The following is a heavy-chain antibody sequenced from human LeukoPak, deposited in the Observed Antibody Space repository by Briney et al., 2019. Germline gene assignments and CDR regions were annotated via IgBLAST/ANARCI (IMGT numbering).Heavy chain of an antibody. V-gene: IGHV4-59*01. CDR3: ARDKKARYSSSPRGWFDP. CDR2: IYYSGST. Sequence: NPSGTLSLTCTVSGGSISSYYWSWIRQPPGKGLEWIGYIYYSGSTNYNPSLKSRVTISVDTSKNQFSLKLSSVTAADTAVYYCARDKKARYSSSPRGWFDPWGQGTLVTVSS. J-gene: IGHJ5*02. CDR1: GGSISSYY. D-gene: IGHD6-13*01.